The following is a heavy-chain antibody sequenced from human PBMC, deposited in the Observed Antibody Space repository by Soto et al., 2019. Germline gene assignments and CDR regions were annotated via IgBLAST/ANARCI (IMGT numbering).Heavy chain of an antibody. D-gene: IGHD6-19*01. CDR2: VKSRPDGGTT. CDR3: TTVFLLPRGLGSSVF. CDR1: GFSFSNAW. V-gene: IGHV3-15*01. Sequence: EGQLEQSGGGLVRSGGSLRLSCVASGFSFSNAWMTWVRQAPGKGLEWVGRVKSRPDGGTTDYASPVKGRFTITRDDSKSTVYLQMYSLKGEDTAVYYCTTVFLLPRGLGSSVFWGHGALVTVSS. J-gene: IGHJ4*01.